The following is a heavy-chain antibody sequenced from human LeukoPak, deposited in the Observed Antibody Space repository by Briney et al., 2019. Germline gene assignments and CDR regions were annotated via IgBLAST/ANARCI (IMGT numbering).Heavy chain of an antibody. Sequence: GASVKVSCKASGYTFSDYYVHWVRQAPGQGLEWMGRINPSGGSTSYAQKFQGRVTMTEDTSTDTAYMEPGSLRSEDTAVYYCATNRQIMILGVVIMPAFDIWGQGTMVTVSS. CDR1: GYTFSDYY. J-gene: IGHJ3*02. CDR2: INPSGGST. V-gene: IGHV1-46*01. CDR3: ATNRQIMILGVVIMPAFDI. D-gene: IGHD3-3*01.